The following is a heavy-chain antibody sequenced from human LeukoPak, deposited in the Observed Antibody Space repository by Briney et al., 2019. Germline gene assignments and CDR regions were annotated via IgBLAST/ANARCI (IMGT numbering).Heavy chain of an antibody. Sequence: SETLSLTCTVSGGSISSYYWSWIRQPPGKGLEGIGYIYYSGSTNYNPSLKSRVTISVDTSKNQFSLKLSSVTAADTAVYYCARLGRRNAFDIWGQGTMVTVSS. CDR1: GGSISSYY. J-gene: IGHJ3*02. CDR3: ARLGRRNAFDI. V-gene: IGHV4-59*01. CDR2: IYYSGST.